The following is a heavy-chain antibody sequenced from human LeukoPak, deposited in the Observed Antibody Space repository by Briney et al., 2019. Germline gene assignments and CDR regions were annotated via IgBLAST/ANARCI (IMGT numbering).Heavy chain of an antibody. CDR3: ARADFWSGYVTASSDYYGMDV. D-gene: IGHD3-3*01. CDR1: GGSISGGGYS. CDR2: IYHSGST. V-gene: IGHV4-30-2*01. Sequence: PSQTLSLTCAVSGGSISGGGYSWSWIRQPPGKGLEWIGYIYHSGSTYYNPSLKSRVTISVDRSKNQFSLKLSSVTAADTAVHYCARADFWSGYVTASSDYYGMDVWGQGTTVTVSS. J-gene: IGHJ6*02.